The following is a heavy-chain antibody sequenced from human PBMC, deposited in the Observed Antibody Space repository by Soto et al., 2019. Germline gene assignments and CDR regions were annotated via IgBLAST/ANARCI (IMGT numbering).Heavy chain of an antibody. CDR2: IIPIFGTA. D-gene: IGHD2-2*01. V-gene: IGHV1-69*01. CDR1: GGTFSSYA. J-gene: IGHJ6*02. Sequence: VQLVQSGAEVKKPGSSVKVSCKASGGTFSSYAISWVRQAPGQGLEWMGGIIPIFGTANYAQKFQGRVTITADESTSTAYMELSSLRSEDTAVYYCARDSYCSSTSCYHYYYYGMDVWGQGTTVTVSS. CDR3: ARDSYCSSTSCYHYYYYGMDV.